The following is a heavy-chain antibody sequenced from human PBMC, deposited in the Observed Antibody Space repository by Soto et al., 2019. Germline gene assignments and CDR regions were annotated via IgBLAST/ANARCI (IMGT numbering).Heavy chain of an antibody. V-gene: IGHV3-11*05. Sequence: QVQLVESGGGLVKPGGSLRLSCVASGFTFSDSYMSWIRKAPGKGLEWVSYISSSSSYTNYADSVKGRFTISRDNAKNSLYLQMNSLRAEDTAVYYCARDHHRYSGYDYVDYWGQGTLVTVSS. CDR2: ISSSSSYT. CDR1: GFTFSDSY. D-gene: IGHD5-12*01. J-gene: IGHJ4*02. CDR3: ARDHHRYSGYDYVDY.